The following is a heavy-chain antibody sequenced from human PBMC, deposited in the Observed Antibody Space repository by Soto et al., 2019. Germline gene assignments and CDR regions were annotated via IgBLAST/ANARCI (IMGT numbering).Heavy chain of an antibody. CDR2: IVVGSGNT. J-gene: IGHJ4*02. CDR3: AALPAAQHYYFDY. D-gene: IGHD2-2*01. V-gene: IGHV1-58*01. CDR1: GFTFTSSA. Sequence: ASVKVSCKASGFTFTSSAVQWVRQARGQRLEWIGWIVVGSGNTNYAQKFQERVTITRDVSTSTAYMELSSLRSEDTAVYYCAALPAAQHYYFDYWGQGTLVTVSS.